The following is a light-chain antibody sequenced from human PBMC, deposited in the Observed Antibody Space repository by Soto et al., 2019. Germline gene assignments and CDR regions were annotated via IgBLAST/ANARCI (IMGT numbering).Light chain of an antibody. CDR3: QQHNAWPIT. V-gene: IGKV3-15*01. CDR1: QTVNSY. J-gene: IGKJ4*01. Sequence: EIVMTQSPATLSVSPGERATLSCRASQTVNSYLAWYQQKPGQAPRLLIYGASTRATGIPGRFSGSGSGTEFTLTISRLQSEDVAVYYCQQHNAWPITFGGGTKVEI. CDR2: GAS.